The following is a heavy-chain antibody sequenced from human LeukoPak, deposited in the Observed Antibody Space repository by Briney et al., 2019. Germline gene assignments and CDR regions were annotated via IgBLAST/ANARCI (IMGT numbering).Heavy chain of an antibody. CDR1: GFTFSSYA. J-gene: IGHJ4*02. Sequence: GGSLRLSCAASGFTFSSYAMSWVRQAPGKGLEWVSATSGSGGSTYYADSVKGRFTISRDNSKNALYLQMNSLRAEDTAVYYCAKDRASGWYTIAPIGFDYWGQGTLVTVSS. CDR3: AKDRASGWYTIAPIGFDY. CDR2: TSGSGGST. D-gene: IGHD6-19*01. V-gene: IGHV3-23*01.